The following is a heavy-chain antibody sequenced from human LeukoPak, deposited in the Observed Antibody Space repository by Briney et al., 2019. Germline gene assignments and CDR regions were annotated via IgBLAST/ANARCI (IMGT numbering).Heavy chain of an antibody. D-gene: IGHD1-26*01. Sequence: SETLSLTCSVSGDSISSSYWSWIRQPPGKGLEWIGYIYYTGSTNYNPSLKSRVTISVDTSKNQFSLKLSSVTAADTAVYYCARNSGSYAAFDYWGQGTLVTVSS. CDR2: IYYTGST. CDR3: ARNSGSYAAFDY. CDR1: GDSISSSY. J-gene: IGHJ4*02. V-gene: IGHV4-59*08.